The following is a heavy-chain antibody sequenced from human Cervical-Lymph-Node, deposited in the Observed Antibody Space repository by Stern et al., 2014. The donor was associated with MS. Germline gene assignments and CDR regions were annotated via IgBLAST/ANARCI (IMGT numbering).Heavy chain of an antibody. CDR3: ARHGDTSFVY. Sequence: QVQLVESGPGLVQPSETLSLTCTVSGCSISNYYWRWIRQPPGKGLEWLGDIYYIGTTNYNPSLTSRVTTYLDTSNNQFSLSLRPVSVADTAVYYCARHGDTSFVYWGQGTLVTISS. J-gene: IGHJ4*02. V-gene: IGHV4-59*08. CDR2: IYYIGTT. CDR1: GCSISNYY. D-gene: IGHD2-21*02.